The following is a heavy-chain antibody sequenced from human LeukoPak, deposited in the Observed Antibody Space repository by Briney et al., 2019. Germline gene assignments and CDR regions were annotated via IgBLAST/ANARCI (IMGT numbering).Heavy chain of an antibody. CDR2: ISSSSSYI. V-gene: IGHV3-21*01. CDR1: GFTFSSYS. CDR3: ARQGLLWFGEPLDY. D-gene: IGHD3-10*01. Sequence: PGGSLRLSCAASGFTFSSYSMNWLRQAPGKGLEWVSSISSSSSYIYYADSVKGRFTISRDNAKNSLYLQMNSLRAEDTAVYYCARQGLLWFGEPLDYWGQGTLVTVSS. J-gene: IGHJ4*02.